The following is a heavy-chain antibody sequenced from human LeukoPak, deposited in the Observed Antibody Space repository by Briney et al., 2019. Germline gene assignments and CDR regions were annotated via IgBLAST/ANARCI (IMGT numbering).Heavy chain of an antibody. CDR1: GGSISSYY. J-gene: IGHJ4*02. Sequence: SETLSLTCTVSGGSISSYYWSWIRQPAGKGLEWIGRIYTSGSTNYNPSLKSRVTMSVDTSKNQFSLKLSSVTAADTAVYYCARVRVGSNWNYGSFDYWGQGTLATVSS. CDR2: IYTSGST. D-gene: IGHD1-7*01. CDR3: ARVRVGSNWNYGSFDY. V-gene: IGHV4-4*07.